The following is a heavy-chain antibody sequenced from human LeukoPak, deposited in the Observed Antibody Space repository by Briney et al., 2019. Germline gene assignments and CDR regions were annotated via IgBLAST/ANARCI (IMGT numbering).Heavy chain of an antibody. CDR2: ISYDGSNK. D-gene: IGHD5-12*01. CDR1: GFAFSSYA. CDR3: ARDGRNGYEDDY. V-gene: IGHV3-30-3*01. J-gene: IGHJ4*02. Sequence: GGSLRLSCAASGFAFSSYAMHWVRQAPGKGLEWVAVISYDGSNKYYADSVKGRFTISRDNSKNTLYLQMNSLRAEDTAVYYCARDGRNGYEDDYWGQGTLVTVSS.